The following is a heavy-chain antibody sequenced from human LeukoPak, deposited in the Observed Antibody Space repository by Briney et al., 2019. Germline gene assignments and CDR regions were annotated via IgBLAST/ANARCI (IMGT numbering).Heavy chain of an antibody. V-gene: IGHV1-46*01. J-gene: IGHJ3*02. CDR1: GYTFTSYY. D-gene: IGHD3-22*01. CDR3: ARVGENYYDSSGYYYTGSRAFDI. Sequence: GASVKVSCKASGYTFTSYYMHWVRQAPGQGLEWMGIINPSGGSTSYAQKFQGRVTMTRDTSTSTVYMELSSLRSEDTAVHYCARVGENYYDSSGYYYTGSRAFDIWGQGTMVTVSS. CDR2: INPSGGST.